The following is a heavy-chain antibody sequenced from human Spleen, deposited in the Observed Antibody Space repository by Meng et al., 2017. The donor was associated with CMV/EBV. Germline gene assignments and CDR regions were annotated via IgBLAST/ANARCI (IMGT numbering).Heavy chain of an antibody. Sequence: VQLQQWCSGLWQPSETLSLPCAVYGGSFSGYYWSWIRQPPGKGLEWIGEINHSGSTNYNPSLKSRVTISVDTSKNQFSLKLSSVTAADTAVYYCARGSGERFLEWQQLDYWGQGTLVTVSS. J-gene: IGHJ4*02. CDR2: INHSGST. CDR1: GGSFSGYY. CDR3: ARGSGERFLEWQQLDY. D-gene: IGHD3-3*01. V-gene: IGHV4-34*01.